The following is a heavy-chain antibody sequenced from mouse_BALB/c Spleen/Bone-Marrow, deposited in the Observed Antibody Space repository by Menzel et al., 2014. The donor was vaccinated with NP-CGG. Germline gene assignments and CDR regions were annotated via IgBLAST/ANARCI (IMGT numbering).Heavy chain of an antibody. CDR2: IYPGDGDT. V-gene: IGHV1-87*01. J-gene: IGHJ3*01. D-gene: IGHD4-1*01. Sequence: VQGVESGAELARPGASVKLYCKASGYTFTSYWMQWVKQRPGQGLEWIGAIYPGDGDTRYTQKFKGKATLTADKSSSTAYMQLSSLASEDSAVYYCARTWEFAHWGQGTLVTVSA. CDR3: ARTWEFAH. CDR1: GYTFTSYW.